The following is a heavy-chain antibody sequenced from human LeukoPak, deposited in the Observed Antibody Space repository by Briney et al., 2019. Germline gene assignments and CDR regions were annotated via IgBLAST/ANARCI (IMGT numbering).Heavy chain of an antibody. CDR1: GFNFDDYG. J-gene: IGHJ4*02. V-gene: IGHV3-20*04. D-gene: IGHD3-22*01. CDR2: INWNGGST. Sequence: GGSLRLSCAASGFNFDDYGMSWVRQAPGMGLEWVSGINWNGGSTGYADSVKGRFTISRDSAKNSLYLQMNSLRAEDTALYYCARGYYYDSSGYSFFDYWGQGTLVTVSS. CDR3: ARGYYYDSSGYSFFDY.